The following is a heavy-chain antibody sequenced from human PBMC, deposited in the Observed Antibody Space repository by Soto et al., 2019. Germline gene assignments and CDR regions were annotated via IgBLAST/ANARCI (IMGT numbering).Heavy chain of an antibody. D-gene: IGHD2-2*02. Sequence: SETLSLTCTVSGGSISSGGYYWSWIRQHPGKGLEWIGYIYYSGSTYYNPSLKSRVTISVDTSKNQFSLKLSSVTAADTAVHYCARERDCSSTSCYSWFDPWGQGTLVTVSS. J-gene: IGHJ5*02. V-gene: IGHV4-31*03. CDR2: IYYSGST. CDR3: ARERDCSSTSCYSWFDP. CDR1: GGSISSGGYY.